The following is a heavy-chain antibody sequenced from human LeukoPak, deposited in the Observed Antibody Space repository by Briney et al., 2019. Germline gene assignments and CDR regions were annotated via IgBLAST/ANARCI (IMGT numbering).Heavy chain of an antibody. V-gene: IGHV4-59*01. J-gene: IGHJ4*02. Sequence: PSETLSLTCTVSGGSISNYYWSWIRQPPGKGLEWLGYISYSASSNYNPSLKSRVSISVDTSKNKFSLKLNSVTAADTAVYYCARQIAVADPFDYWGQGTLVTVSS. CDR3: ARQIAVADPFDY. CDR1: GGSISNYY. CDR2: ISYSASS. D-gene: IGHD6-19*01.